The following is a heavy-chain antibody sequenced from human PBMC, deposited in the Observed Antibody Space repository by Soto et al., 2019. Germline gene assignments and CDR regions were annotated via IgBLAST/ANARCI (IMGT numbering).Heavy chain of an antibody. CDR2: IHAGNGYT. Sequence: QVQLVQSGAQVKKPGASVKVSYKASGYTFDNYALHWVRQAPGRRLEWMGWIHAGNGYTKYSQSFQGRVTITRDTSASTVHMDLSSLRSEDTAVYYWARVQYSGYDFKLAFDIWGQGTMVPVSS. CDR3: ARVQYSGYDFKLAFDI. V-gene: IGHV1-3*01. CDR1: GYTFDNYA. J-gene: IGHJ3*02. D-gene: IGHD5-12*01.